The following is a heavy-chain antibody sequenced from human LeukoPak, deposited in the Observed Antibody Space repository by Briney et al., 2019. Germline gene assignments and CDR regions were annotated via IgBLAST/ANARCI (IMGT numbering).Heavy chain of an antibody. CDR2: IYYSGST. Sequence: SETLSLTCTVSGGSISSYYWSWIRQPPGKGLEWIGYIYYSGSTNYNPSLKSRVTISVDTSKNQFSLKLSSVTAADTAVYYCARDPGSSGWYGYFDYWGQGTLVTVSS. CDR3: ARDPGSSGWYGYFDY. V-gene: IGHV4-59*01. J-gene: IGHJ4*02. CDR1: GGSISSYY. D-gene: IGHD6-19*01.